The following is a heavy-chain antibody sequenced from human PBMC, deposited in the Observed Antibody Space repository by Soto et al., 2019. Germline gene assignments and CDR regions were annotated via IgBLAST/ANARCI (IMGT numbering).Heavy chain of an antibody. D-gene: IGHD3-22*01. J-gene: IGHJ5*02. CDR1: GGTFSSYA. CDR2: IIPIFGTA. CDR3: ARDRGPSSGSYPYWFDP. Sequence: QVQLVQSGAEVKKPGSSVKVSCKASGGTFSSYAITWVRQAPGQGLEWMGGIIPIFGTANYAQKFQGRVTITADESTSTAYMELRILRTEDTAVYYCARDRGPSSGSYPYWFDPWGQGTLVTVSS. V-gene: IGHV1-69*12.